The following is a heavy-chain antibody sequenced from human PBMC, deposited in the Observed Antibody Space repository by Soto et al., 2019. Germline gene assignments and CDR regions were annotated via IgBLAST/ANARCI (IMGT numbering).Heavy chain of an antibody. CDR1: GFTFINTG. D-gene: IGHD3-22*01. CDR2: ITGNGDTT. J-gene: IGHJ4*02. CDR3: AKIAGYFDY. V-gene: IGHV3-23*01. Sequence: EVQVLQSGGGLVPPGGSLRLSCAGSGFTFINTGMSWVRQAPGQGLEWLSAITGNGDTTYYADSVKGRFTISRDNSKSTLYLQMNSLRAEDTAVYYCAKIAGYFDYWGQGTLVTVSS.